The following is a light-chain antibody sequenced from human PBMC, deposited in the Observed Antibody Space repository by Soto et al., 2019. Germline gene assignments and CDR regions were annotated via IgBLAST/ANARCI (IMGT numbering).Light chain of an antibody. CDR2: DAS. V-gene: IGKV1-5*01. J-gene: IGKJ2*01. CDR3: QQYDGYSGYT. Sequence: DMQMTQSPSTLSVAVGDRATMTCRATYSISSWLAWYQQKPGKAPKLLIFDASRLETGVPSRFSASGSGTEFTLTISNLQPDDFAPYYCQQYDGYSGYTFGPGTKLEIK. CDR1: YSISSW.